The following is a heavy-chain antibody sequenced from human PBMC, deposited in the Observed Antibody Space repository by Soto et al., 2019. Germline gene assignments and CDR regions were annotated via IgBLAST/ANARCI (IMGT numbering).Heavy chain of an antibody. V-gene: IGHV1-3*01. CDR2: INAGNGNT. Sequence: ASVKVSCKACGYTFTSYAMHWVGQAPGQRLEWMGWINAGNGNTKYSQKFQGRVTITRDTSASTAYMELSSLRSEDTAVYYCARDDTVVDGTGMDVWGQGTTVIVSS. CDR3: ARDDTVVDGTGMDV. CDR1: GYTFTSYA. D-gene: IGHD6-19*01. J-gene: IGHJ6*01.